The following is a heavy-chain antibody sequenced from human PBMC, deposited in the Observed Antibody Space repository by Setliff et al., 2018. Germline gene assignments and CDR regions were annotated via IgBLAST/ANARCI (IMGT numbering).Heavy chain of an antibody. V-gene: IGHV3-21*01. D-gene: IGHD1-1*01. CDR2: ISSSSYI. J-gene: IGHJ4*02. CDR3: ARHNTNLQPNDY. Sequence: LRLSCAASGFTFSSYSMNWVRQAPGKGLEWVSSISSSSYIYYADSVKGRFTISRDNAKNSLYLQMNSLRAEDTAVYYCARHNTNLQPNDYWGQGTLVTVSS. CDR1: GFTFSSYS.